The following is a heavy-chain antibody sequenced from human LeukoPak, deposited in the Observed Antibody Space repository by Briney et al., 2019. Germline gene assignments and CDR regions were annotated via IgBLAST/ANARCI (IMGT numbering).Heavy chain of an antibody. CDR3: ARLYIGGYSRSTNYNWFDP. Sequence: PSETLSLTCTVSGYSISSGYNWGWIRQPPGKGLEWIGSIFHSGITYYNPSLKSRVTMSVDTSKNQFSLNLTSVTAADTAVYYCARLYIGGYSRSTNYNWFDPWGQGTLITVSS. J-gene: IGHJ5*02. CDR1: GYSISSGYN. D-gene: IGHD6-13*01. V-gene: IGHV4-38-2*02. CDR2: IFHSGIT.